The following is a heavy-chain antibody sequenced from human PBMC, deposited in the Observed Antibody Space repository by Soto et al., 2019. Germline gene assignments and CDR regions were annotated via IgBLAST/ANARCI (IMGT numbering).Heavy chain of an antibody. J-gene: IGHJ5*02. Sequence: GASVKVSCKASGYTFTSYAMHWVRQAPGQRLEWMGWINAGNGNTKYSQKFQGRVTITRDTSACTAYMELSSLRSEDTAVYYCARDLYDCSGGSCYSGWFDPWGQGTLVTVSS. D-gene: IGHD2-15*01. CDR1: GYTFTSYA. CDR2: INAGNGNT. CDR3: ARDLYDCSGGSCYSGWFDP. V-gene: IGHV1-3*01.